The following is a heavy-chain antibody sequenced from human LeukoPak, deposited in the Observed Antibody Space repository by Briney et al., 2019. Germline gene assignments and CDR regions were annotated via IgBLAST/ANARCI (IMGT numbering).Heavy chain of an antibody. D-gene: IGHD1-26*01. V-gene: IGHV1-2*06. CDR2: INPNSGGT. J-gene: IGHJ1*01. Sequence: ASVKVSCKASGYTFTGYYMHWVRQAPGQGLEWMGRINPNSGGTNYAQKFQGRVTMTRDTSISTAHMELSRLRSDDTAVYYCAREGGSYTEYFQHWGQGTLVTVSS. CDR1: GYTFTGYY. CDR3: AREGGSYTEYFQH.